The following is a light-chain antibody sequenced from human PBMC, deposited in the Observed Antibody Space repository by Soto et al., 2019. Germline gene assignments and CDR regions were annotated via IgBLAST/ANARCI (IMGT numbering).Light chain of an antibody. J-gene: IGLJ1*01. Sequence: QSVLTQRASVSGSPGQSITIYCTGTSGDVGGYKFVSWYQQHPGKAPKLMIYEVSNRPSGVSNRFSGSKSGNTASLTISGLQADDEADYYCNSYTTNSNRVFGTGNKVTAL. CDR3: NSYTTNSNRV. CDR2: EVS. V-gene: IGLV2-14*01. CDR1: SGDVGGYKF.